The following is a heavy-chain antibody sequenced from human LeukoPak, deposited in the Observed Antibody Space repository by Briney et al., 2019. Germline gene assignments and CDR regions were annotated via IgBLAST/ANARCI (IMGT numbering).Heavy chain of an antibody. D-gene: IGHD3-10*01. CDR2: IKQDGSEK. Sequence: GGSLRLSCAASGFTFSSYWMSWVRQAPGKGLEWVANIKQDGSEKYYVDSVKGRFTISRDNAKNSLYLQMNSLRDEDTAVYYCVTSWVRQQRDFWGQGTLVTVSS. CDR1: GFTFSSYW. J-gene: IGHJ4*02. V-gene: IGHV3-7*01. CDR3: VTSWVRQQRDF.